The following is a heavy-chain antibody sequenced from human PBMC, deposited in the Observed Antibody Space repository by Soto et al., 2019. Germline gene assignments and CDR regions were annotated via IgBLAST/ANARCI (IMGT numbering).Heavy chain of an antibody. J-gene: IGHJ2*01. Sequence: EVQLVESGGGLVQPGGSLRLSCAASGFTVSSSYMGWVRHAPGKGLEWVSSIYTGGNTYYADSVRGRFTVSTDNSKDSLYLQMNSLRVDDAAMYYGARHVGSYWYFDLWGRGTLVTVSS. V-gene: IGHV3-66*04. D-gene: IGHD1-26*01. CDR1: GFTVSSSY. CDR2: IYTGGNT. CDR3: ARHVGSYWYFDL.